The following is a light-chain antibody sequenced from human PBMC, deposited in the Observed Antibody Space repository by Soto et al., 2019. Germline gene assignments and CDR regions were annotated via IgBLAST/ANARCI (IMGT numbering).Light chain of an antibody. J-gene: IGKJ1*01. CDR2: AAS. Sequence: DLPMTQSPSSLSASVGDRVTITCRASQSISGYLNWYQQKPGQAPKLLIFAASSLQTGVPSRFRGSGSGTTFTLTISSLQPEDFATYYCQQSYITPQTFGPGTRVEI. CDR3: QQSYITPQT. CDR1: QSISGY. V-gene: IGKV1-39*01.